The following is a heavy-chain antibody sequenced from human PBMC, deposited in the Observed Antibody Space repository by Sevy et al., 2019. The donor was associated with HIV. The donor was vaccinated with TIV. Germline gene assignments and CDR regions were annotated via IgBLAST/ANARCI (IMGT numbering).Heavy chain of an antibody. V-gene: IGHV3-7*01. D-gene: IGHD2-15*01. CDR3: ARYGGYIDH. Sequence: GSLRLSCAASGFTFSIYYMTWARQAPGKGLEWVANIKSDGSDKYYVDSVKGRFTISRDNAKNSLYLQMNSLTAEDTAVYYCARYGGYIDHWGHGTVVTVSS. CDR2: IKSDGSDK. CDR1: GFTFSIYY. J-gene: IGHJ4*01.